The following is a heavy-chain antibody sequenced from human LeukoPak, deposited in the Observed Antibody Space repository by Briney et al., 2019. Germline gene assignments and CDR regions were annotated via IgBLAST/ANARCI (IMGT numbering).Heavy chain of an antibody. Sequence: ETLSLTCAVSGGPFSGYFWGWIRQPPGKGLEWIGSIYYSGSTYYNPSLKSRVTISVDTSKNQFSLQLSSVTAADTAVYYCARPYYSGSGSSDWGQGTLVTVSS. CDR2: IYYSGST. J-gene: IGHJ4*02. D-gene: IGHD3-10*01. CDR3: ARPYYSGSGSSD. V-gene: IGHV4-34*01. CDR1: GGPFSGYF.